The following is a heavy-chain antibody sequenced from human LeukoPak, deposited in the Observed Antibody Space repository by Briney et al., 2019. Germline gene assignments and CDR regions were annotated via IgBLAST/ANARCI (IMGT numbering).Heavy chain of an antibody. V-gene: IGHV4-61*02. CDR1: GGSISSGSYY. D-gene: IGHD5-24*01. CDR3: ARGGRRWQRYMDV. J-gene: IGHJ6*03. Sequence: PSQTLSLTCTVSGGSISSGSYYWSWIRQPAGKGLEWIGRIYTSGSTNYNPSLKSRVTISVDTSKNQFSLKLSSVTAADTAVYYCARGGRRWQRYMDVWGKGTTVTVSS. CDR2: IYTSGST.